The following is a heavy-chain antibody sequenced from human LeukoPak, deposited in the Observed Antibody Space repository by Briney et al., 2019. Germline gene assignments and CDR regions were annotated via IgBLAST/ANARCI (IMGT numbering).Heavy chain of an antibody. Sequence: ASVKVSCKASGGTFSSYAINWVRQATGQGLEWMGWMNPNSGNTGYAQKFQGRVTMTRNTSISTAYMELSSLRSEDTAVYYCARGQGTGYSSGWDYYYMDVWGKGTTVTVSS. CDR1: GGTFSSYA. D-gene: IGHD6-19*01. CDR3: ARGQGTGYSSGWDYYYMDV. J-gene: IGHJ6*03. CDR2: MNPNSGNT. V-gene: IGHV1-8*02.